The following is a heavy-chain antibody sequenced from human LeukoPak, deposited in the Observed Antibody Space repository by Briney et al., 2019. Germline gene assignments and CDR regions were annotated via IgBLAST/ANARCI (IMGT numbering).Heavy chain of an antibody. J-gene: IGHJ6*02. CDR3: ARDLYCSSTSCNIGGYGMDV. Sequence: PSETLSLTCTVSGGSISSGDYYWSWIRQPPGKGLEWIGYIYYSGSTYYNPSLKSRVTISVDTSKNQFSLKLRSVTAADTAVYYCARDLYCSSTSCNIGGYGMDVWGQGTPVTVSS. V-gene: IGHV4-30-4*01. D-gene: IGHD2-2*01. CDR1: GGSISSGDYY. CDR2: IYYSGST.